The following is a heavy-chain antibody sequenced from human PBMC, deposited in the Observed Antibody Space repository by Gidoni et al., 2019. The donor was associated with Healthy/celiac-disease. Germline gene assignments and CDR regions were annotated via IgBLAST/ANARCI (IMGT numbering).Heavy chain of an antibody. CDR1: GYTFTGYY. Sequence: QVQLVQSGAEVKKPGASVKVSCKASGYTFTGYYMHWVRQAPGQGLEWMGWINPNSGGTNYAQKFQGWVTMTRDTSISTAYMELSRLRSDDTAVYYCARDCDYGGNSYGMDVWGQGTTVTVSS. V-gene: IGHV1-2*04. CDR2: INPNSGGT. CDR3: ARDCDYGGNSYGMDV. J-gene: IGHJ6*02. D-gene: IGHD4-17*01.